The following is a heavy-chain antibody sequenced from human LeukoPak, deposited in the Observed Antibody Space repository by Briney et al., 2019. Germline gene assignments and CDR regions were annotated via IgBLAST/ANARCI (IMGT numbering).Heavy chain of an antibody. V-gene: IGHV1-18*01. CDR3: ARAGKQWLVSRSDAFDI. Sequence: ASVKVSCKASGYTFTSYGISWVRQAPGQGLEWMGWISAYNGNTNYAQKLQGRVTMTTDTSTSTAYMELRSLRSDDTAVYYCARAGKQWLVSRSDAFDIWGQGTMVTVSS. CDR1: GYTFTSYG. CDR2: ISAYNGNT. J-gene: IGHJ3*02. D-gene: IGHD6-19*01.